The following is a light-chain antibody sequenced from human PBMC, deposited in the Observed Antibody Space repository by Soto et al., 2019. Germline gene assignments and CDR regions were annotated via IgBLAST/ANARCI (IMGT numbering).Light chain of an antibody. CDR1: QNIRNL. CDR2: DAS. Sequence: DNQLTQSPSTLSVAVGDSVTITCRASQNIRNLLAWYQQKPGKAPKPLIYDASTLKTGVPSRFSGSGSGSEFNFTITGLQPDDFATYFCQQSNTYATFGQGTRLEI. CDR3: QQSNTYAT. J-gene: IGKJ5*01. V-gene: IGKV1-5*01.